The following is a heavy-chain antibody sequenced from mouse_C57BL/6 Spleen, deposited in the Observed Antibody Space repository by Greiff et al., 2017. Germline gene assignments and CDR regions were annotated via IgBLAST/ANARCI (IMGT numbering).Heavy chain of an antibody. V-gene: IGHV5-4*01. CDR3: ARVGGDEAWFAY. D-gene: IGHD3-3*01. CDR1: GFTFSSSA. CDR2: ISDGGSYT. Sequence: EVHLVESGGGLVKPGGSLKLSCAASGFTFSSSALSWVRQTPEKRLEWVATISDGGSYTYSPANVKGRFTISRATAKNNLYLQLSRLKSENTGMYYCARVGGDEAWFAYWGQGTLVTVAA. J-gene: IGHJ3*01.